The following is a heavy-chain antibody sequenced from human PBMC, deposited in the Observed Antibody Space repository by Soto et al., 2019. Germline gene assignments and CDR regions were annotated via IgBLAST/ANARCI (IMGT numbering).Heavy chain of an antibody. D-gene: IGHD2-21*02. CDR1: GFTFSSYA. Sequence: EVQLLESGGGLVQPGGSLRLSCAASGFTFSSYAMSWVRQAPGKGLEWVSAISGSGGSTYYADSVKGRFTISRDNSKNTLYPQMNSLRAEDTAVYYCAKDFRKHIVVVTAIDYWGQGTLVTVSS. CDR3: AKDFRKHIVVVTAIDY. V-gene: IGHV3-23*01. J-gene: IGHJ4*02. CDR2: ISGSGGST.